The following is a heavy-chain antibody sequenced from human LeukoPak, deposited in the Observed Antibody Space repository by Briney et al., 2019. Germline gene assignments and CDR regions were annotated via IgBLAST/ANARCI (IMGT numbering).Heavy chain of an antibody. CDR2: ISSSGSTI. Sequence: PGGSLRLSCAASGFTFSSYEMNWVRQAPGRGLEWVSYISSSGSTIYYADSVKGRFTISRDNAKNSLYLQMNSLRAEDTAVYYCARVQDYFDYWGQGTLVTVSS. CDR3: ARVQDYFDY. J-gene: IGHJ4*02. V-gene: IGHV3-48*03. CDR1: GFTFSSYE.